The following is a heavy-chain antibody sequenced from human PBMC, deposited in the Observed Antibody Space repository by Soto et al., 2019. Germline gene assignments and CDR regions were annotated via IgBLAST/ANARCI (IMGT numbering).Heavy chain of an antibody. J-gene: IGHJ4*02. CDR1: GYTFTSYA. D-gene: IGHD3-3*01. CDR3: ARTQNNYDFWSGPEYYFDY. CDR2: INAGNGNT. V-gene: IGHV1-3*01. Sequence: GASVKVSCKASGYTFTSYARHWVRQAPGQRLEWMGWINAGNGNTKYSQKFQGRVTITRDTSASTAYMELSSLRSEDTAVYYCARTQNNYDFWSGPEYYFDYWGQGTLVTVSS.